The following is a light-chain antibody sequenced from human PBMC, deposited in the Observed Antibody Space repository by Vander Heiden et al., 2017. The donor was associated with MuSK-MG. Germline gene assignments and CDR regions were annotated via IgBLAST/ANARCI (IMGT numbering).Light chain of an antibody. V-gene: IGLV3-1*01. Sequence: SYELTQPPSVSVSPGQTASITCSGDKLGDKYACWYQQKPGQSPVLVIYQDSKRPSGIPERFSGSNSGNTATLTISGTQARDEADYYCQAWDSSTVGFGGGNKLTVL. J-gene: IGLJ2*01. CDR1: KLGDKY. CDR3: QAWDSSTVG. CDR2: QDS.